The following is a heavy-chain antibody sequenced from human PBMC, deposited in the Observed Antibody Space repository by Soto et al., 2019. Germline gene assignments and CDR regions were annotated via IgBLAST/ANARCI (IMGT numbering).Heavy chain of an antibody. Sequence: PSETLSLTCTVSGGSISSSYWSWIRQPPGKGLEWIGYIYYSGSTNYNPSLKSRVTISVDTSKNQFSLKLSSVTAADTAVYYCGRIGSRPHSSRPYNWFDPWGQGTLVTVSS. V-gene: IGHV4-59*01. D-gene: IGHD6-13*01. CDR3: GRIGSRPHSSRPYNWFDP. CDR2: IYYSGST. J-gene: IGHJ5*02. CDR1: GGSISSSY.